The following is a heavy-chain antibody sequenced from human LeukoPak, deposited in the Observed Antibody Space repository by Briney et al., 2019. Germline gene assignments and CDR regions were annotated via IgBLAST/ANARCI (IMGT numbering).Heavy chain of an antibody. D-gene: IGHD1-26*01. Sequence: PSETLSLTCTVSGGSICSSSYYWGWIRQPPGKGLEWIGSIYYSGSTYYNPSLKSRVTISVDTSKNQFSLKLSSVTAADTAVYYCARHSTLHQEWELQKGDWFDPWGQGTLVTVSS. CDR3: ARHSTLHQEWELQKGDWFDP. J-gene: IGHJ5*02. CDR1: GGSICSSSYY. CDR2: IYYSGST. V-gene: IGHV4-39*01.